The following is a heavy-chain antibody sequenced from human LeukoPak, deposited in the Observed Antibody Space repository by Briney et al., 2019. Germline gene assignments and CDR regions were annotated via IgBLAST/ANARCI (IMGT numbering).Heavy chain of an antibody. J-gene: IGHJ4*02. Sequence: PGGSLRLSCAASGFTFSSYAMSWVRQAPGKGLEWDSAISGSGGSTYYADSVKGRFTISRDNSKNTLYLQMNSLRAEDTAVYYCAKVPSRAIAVAGPYFDYWGQGTLVTVSS. CDR2: ISGSGGST. V-gene: IGHV3-23*01. CDR3: AKVPSRAIAVAGPYFDY. CDR1: GFTFSSYA. D-gene: IGHD6-19*01.